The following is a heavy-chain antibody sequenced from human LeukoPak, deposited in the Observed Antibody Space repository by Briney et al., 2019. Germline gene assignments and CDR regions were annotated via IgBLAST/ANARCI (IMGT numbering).Heavy chain of an antibody. CDR1: RFTYRGFW. CDR3: VRGGGSFDS. CDR2: IKYDGSDK. Sequence: TGGPLTLSCTASRFTYRGFWKMWLPQAQTKGLEWVANIKYDGSDKRYVDSVKGRFTVSRDNANNSLYLQMNSLRAEDTAVYYCVRGGGSFDSWGQGTLVTVSS. V-gene: IGHV3-7*04. D-gene: IGHD3-16*01. J-gene: IGHJ4*02.